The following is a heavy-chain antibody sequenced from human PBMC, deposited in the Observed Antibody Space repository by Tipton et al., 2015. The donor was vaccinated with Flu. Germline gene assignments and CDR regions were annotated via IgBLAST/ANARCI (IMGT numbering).Heavy chain of an antibody. CDR3: ARGARIPYYFNY. Sequence: TLSLTCTVSGASIGSGSYYWSWIRQPAGKGLEWIGRMYTNGDTNTNPSLKSRVSISLDTSKNQFSLELSSVTTADTAVYYCARGARIPYYFNYWGPGTLVTVSS. J-gene: IGHJ4*02. CDR1: GASIGSGSYY. D-gene: IGHD2-2*01. V-gene: IGHV4-61*02. CDR2: MYTNGDT.